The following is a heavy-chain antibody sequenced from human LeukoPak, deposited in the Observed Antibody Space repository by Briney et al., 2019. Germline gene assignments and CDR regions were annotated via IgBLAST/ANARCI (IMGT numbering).Heavy chain of an antibody. CDR2: IYYSGST. CDR3: ARARTIYFDY. J-gene: IGHJ4*02. D-gene: IGHD3-3*01. CDR1: GGSISSHY. Sequence: SETLSLTCTVSGGSISSHYWSWIRQPPGKGLEWIGYIYYSGSTDYNPSLKSRVTMSVDTSKNQFSLKLSSVTAADTAVYYCARARTIYFDYWGQGTLVTVSS. V-gene: IGHV4-59*11.